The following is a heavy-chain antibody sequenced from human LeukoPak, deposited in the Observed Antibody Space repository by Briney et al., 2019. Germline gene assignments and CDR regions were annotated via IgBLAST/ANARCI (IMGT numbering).Heavy chain of an antibody. D-gene: IGHD5-12*01. CDR3: ARRSYETFDY. CDR2: ISDSGGST. J-gene: IGHJ4*02. V-gene: IGHV3-23*01. CDR1: GFTFSTYA. Sequence: GGSLRLSCAASGFTFSTYAMSWVRQAPGKGLKWVSAISDSGGSTYYADSVKGRFTISRDNSRNTLYLQTNSLRAEDTAVYYCARRSYETFDYWGQGTLVTVSS.